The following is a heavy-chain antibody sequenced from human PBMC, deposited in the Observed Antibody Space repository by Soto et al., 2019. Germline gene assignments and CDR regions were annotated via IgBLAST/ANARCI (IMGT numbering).Heavy chain of an antibody. CDR3: ARGGQNFWMREDAFDM. CDR1: GFSFSRYS. V-gene: IGHV3-21*01. D-gene: IGHD3-3*01. CDR2: IHSSSRYI. J-gene: IGHJ3*02. Sequence: GGSLRLSCAASGFSFSRYSMHWVRQAPGKGLEWVSSIHSSSRYIYYAGSMKGRLTISRDNAKNSLFLQMSSLRAEDTAVYYCARGGQNFWMREDAFDMSGQGTMVTVAS.